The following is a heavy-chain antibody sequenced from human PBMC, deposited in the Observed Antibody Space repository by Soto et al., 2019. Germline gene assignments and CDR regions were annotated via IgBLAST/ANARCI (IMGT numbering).Heavy chain of an antibody. D-gene: IGHD2-21*02. CDR1: GYSFTSYW. CDR2: IDPSDSYT. V-gene: IGHV5-10-1*01. Sequence: GESLKISCKGSGYSFTSYWISWVRQMPGKGLEWMGRIDPSDSYTNYSPSFQGHVTISADKSISTAYLQWSSLKASDTAMYYCARHGGGWYIDVSMDVWGQGTTVTVSS. CDR3: ARHGGGWYIDVSMDV. J-gene: IGHJ6*02.